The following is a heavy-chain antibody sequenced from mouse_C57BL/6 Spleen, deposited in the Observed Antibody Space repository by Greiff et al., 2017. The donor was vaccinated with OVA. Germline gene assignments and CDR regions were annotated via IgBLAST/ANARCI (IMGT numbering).Heavy chain of an antibody. CDR3: ARWLRRGYYAMDY. CDR2: IDPSDSYT. CDR1: GYTFTSYW. Sequence: VQLQQPGAELVMPGASVKLSCKASGYTFTSYWMHWVQQRPGQGLEWIGEIDPSDSYTNYNQKFKGKSTLTVDKSSSTAYMQLSSLTSEDSAVYYCARWLRRGYYAMDYWGQGTSVTVSS. V-gene: IGHV1-69*01. D-gene: IGHD2-2*01. J-gene: IGHJ4*01.